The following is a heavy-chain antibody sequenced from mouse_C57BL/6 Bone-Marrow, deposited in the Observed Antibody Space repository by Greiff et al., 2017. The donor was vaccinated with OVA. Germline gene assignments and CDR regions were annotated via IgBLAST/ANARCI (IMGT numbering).Heavy chain of an antibody. V-gene: IGHV2-5*01. J-gene: IGHJ2*01. CDR1: GFSLTSYG. D-gene: IGHD2-1*01. CDR2: IWRGGST. Sequence: VQLQESGPGLVQPSQSLSITCTVSGFSLTSYGVHWVRQSPGKGLEWLGVIWRGGSTDYNAAFMSRLSITKDNSKSQVFFKMNSLQADDTAIYYCAKDSYGNRDYFDYWGQGTTLTVSS. CDR3: AKDSYGNRDYFDY.